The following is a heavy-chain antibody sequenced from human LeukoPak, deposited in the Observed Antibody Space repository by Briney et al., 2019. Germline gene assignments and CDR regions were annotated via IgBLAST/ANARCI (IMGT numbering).Heavy chain of an antibody. J-gene: IGHJ6*02. CDR3: AREAATRYYYYGMDV. Sequence: SQTLSLTCTVSGGSLSSYYWSWVRQPPGKGLEWIGYIYYSGSTNYHPSLKIRVTISVDTSKYQCSLKLSSVTAADTAVYYCAREAATRYYYYGMDVWGQGTTVTVSS. V-gene: IGHV4-59*01. CDR2: IYYSGST. D-gene: IGHD2-15*01. CDR1: GGSLSSYY.